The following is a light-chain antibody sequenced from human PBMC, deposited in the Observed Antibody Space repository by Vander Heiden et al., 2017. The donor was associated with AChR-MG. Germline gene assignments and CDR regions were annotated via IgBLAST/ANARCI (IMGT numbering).Light chain of an antibody. CDR3: QQRSNPPET. J-gene: IGKJ3*01. CDR2: DAS. V-gene: IGKV3-11*01. CDR1: QSVSSY. Sequence: EIVLTQSPATLSLSPGERATLSCRASQSVSSYLAWYQQKPGQAPRLLIYDASNRATGIPARFSGSGSGTDFTLTISSLEPEDFAVYYCQQRSNPPETFGTGTKVDIK.